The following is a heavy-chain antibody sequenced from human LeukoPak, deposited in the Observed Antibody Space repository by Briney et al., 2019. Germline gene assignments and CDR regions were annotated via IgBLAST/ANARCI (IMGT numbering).Heavy chain of an antibody. V-gene: IGHV4-31*03. D-gene: IGHD3-3*02. J-gene: IGHJ5*01. Sequence: SETLSFTCNVSRGSISSGGHYWSWIRQRPGEGLEWMGYTYFTGSTYYNPSLQSRLIISADTSMTQFSLRLRSVSAADTAVYYCARVSFTXGPLDS. CDR2: TYFTGST. CDR1: RGSISSGGHY. CDR3: ARVSFTXGPLDS.